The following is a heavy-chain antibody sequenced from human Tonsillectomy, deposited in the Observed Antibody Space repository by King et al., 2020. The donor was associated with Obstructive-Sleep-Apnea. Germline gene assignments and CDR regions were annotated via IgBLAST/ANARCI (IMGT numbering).Heavy chain of an antibody. CDR3: AKDFWAYCSGDSCYSSFDY. V-gene: IGHV3-30*02. J-gene: IGHJ4*02. D-gene: IGHD2-15*01. CDR2: LRYDGGNR. Sequence: VQLVESGGGVVQPGRSLRLSCVASGFIFSSYGMHWVRQAPGKGPEWVAFLRYDGGNRYYADSVKGRFTISRDNSKNTLYLQMNSLRAEDTAVYYCAKDFWAYCSGDSCYSSFDYWGQGTLVTVSS. CDR1: GFIFSSYG.